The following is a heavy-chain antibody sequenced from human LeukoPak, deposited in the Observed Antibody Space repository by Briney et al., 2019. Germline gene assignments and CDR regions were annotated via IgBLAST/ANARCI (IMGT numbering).Heavy chain of an antibody. CDR1: GFTFSNYG. D-gene: IGHD2-15*01. CDR3: AKDLKGREIVYYMDV. J-gene: IGHJ6*03. CDR2: IRFDGGHK. V-gene: IGHV3-30*02. Sequence: GGSLRLSCAASGFTFSNYGMFWVRQAPGKRLDWVSFIRFDGGHKYYADSVKGRFTISRDNSKNTLYLQMNSLRAEDTAVYYCAKDLKGREIVYYMDVWGKGTTVTISS.